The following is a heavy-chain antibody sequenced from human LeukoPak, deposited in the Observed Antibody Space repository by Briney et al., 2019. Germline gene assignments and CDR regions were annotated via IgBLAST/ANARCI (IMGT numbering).Heavy chain of an antibody. D-gene: IGHD3-10*01. V-gene: IGHV1-18*04. Sequence: ASVKVSCKASGYTFTSYGISWVRQAPGQGLEWMGWISAYNGNTNYAQKLQGRVTMTTDTSTSTAYMELGSLRSDDTAVYYCARDQGYYGSESYYYYGMDVWGKGTTVTVSS. CDR1: GYTFTSYG. CDR3: ARDQGYYGSESYYYYGMDV. CDR2: ISAYNGNT. J-gene: IGHJ6*04.